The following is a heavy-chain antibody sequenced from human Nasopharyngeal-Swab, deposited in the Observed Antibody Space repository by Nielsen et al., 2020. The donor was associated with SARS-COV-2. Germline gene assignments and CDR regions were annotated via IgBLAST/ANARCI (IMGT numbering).Heavy chain of an antibody. J-gene: IGHJ5*02. Sequence: SLKISCAASGFTLSSYGMHWVRQAPGKGLEWVALISYDGSNKYYADSVKGRFTISRDNSKNTLYLQMNSLRAEDTAVYYCAKVYGGSEFDPWGQGTLVTVSS. D-gene: IGHD4-23*01. V-gene: IGHV3-30*18. CDR1: GFTLSSYG. CDR3: AKVYGGSEFDP. CDR2: ISYDGSNK.